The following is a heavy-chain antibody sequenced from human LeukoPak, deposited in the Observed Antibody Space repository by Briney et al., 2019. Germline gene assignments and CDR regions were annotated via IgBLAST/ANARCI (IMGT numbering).Heavy chain of an antibody. D-gene: IGHD4-17*01. J-gene: IGHJ4*02. CDR3: AKERGSDYALQAFDY. V-gene: IGHV3-30*02. CDR1: GFTFSSYG. Sequence: GGSLRLSCAASGFTFSSYGMHWVRQAPGKGLEWVAFIRYDGSNKYYADSVKGRFTISRDNSKNTLYLQMNSLRAEDTAVYYCAKERGSDYALQAFDYWGQGTLVTVSS. CDR2: IRYDGSNK.